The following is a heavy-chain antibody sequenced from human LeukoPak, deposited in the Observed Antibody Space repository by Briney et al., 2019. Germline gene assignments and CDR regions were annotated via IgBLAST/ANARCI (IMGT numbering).Heavy chain of an antibody. J-gene: IGHJ4*02. V-gene: IGHV1-8*01. Sequence: ASVKVSCKASGYTFTSYDINWVRQATGQGLEWMGWMNPNSGNTGYAQKFQGRVTMTRNTSISTAYMELSSLRSEDTGVYYCARGIWIQLWSYPQYYFDYWGQGTLVTVSS. CDR2: MNPNSGNT. CDR3: ARGIWIQLWSYPQYYFDY. D-gene: IGHD5-18*01. CDR1: GYTFTSYD.